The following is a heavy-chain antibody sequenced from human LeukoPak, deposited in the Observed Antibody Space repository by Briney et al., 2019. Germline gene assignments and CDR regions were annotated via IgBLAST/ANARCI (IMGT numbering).Heavy chain of an antibody. J-gene: IGHJ4*02. Sequence: SETLSLTCAVYGGSFSGYYWSWIRQPPGKGLEWIGEINHSGSTNYNPSLKSRVTISVDTSKNQFSLKLSSVTAADTAVYYCARAEDGYSGSYYDYWGQGTLVTVSS. CDR3: ARAEDGYSGSYYDY. CDR1: GGSFSGYY. D-gene: IGHD1-26*01. CDR2: INHSGST. V-gene: IGHV4-34*01.